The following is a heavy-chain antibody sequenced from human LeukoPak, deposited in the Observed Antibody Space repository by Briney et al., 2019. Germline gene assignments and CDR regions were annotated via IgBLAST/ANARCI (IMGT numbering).Heavy chain of an antibody. J-gene: IGHJ4*02. CDR2: IYSGGST. CDR1: GFTVSSNY. V-gene: IGHV3-53*05. D-gene: IGHD2-15*01. Sequence: SGGSLRLSCAASGFTVSSNYMSWVRQAPGKGLEWVSVIYSGGSTYYADSVKGRFTISRDNSKNTLYLQMNSLRAEDTAVYYCATYPPNCSGGSCYFDYWGQGTLVTVSS. CDR3: ATYPPNCSGGSCYFDY.